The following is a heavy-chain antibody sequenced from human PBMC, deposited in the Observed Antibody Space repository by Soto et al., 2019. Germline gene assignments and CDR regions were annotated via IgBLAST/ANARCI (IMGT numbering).Heavy chain of an antibody. V-gene: IGHV3-11*06. J-gene: IGHJ4*02. Sequence: QVQLVDSGGGLVRPGGSLRLSCAASGFSFSDYYMSWIRQAPGKGLEWVSYISSNSSYTNYAASVTGRFTISRDNAKSSLYLQMNSLRAEDRAVYYCARNGVDYVWGSYRFLDYWGQGTLVTVSS. D-gene: IGHD3-16*02. CDR2: ISSNSSYT. CDR1: GFSFSDYY. CDR3: ARNGVDYVWGSYRFLDY.